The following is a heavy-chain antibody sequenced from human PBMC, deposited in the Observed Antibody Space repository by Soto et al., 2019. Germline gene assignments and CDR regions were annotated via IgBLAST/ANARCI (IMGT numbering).Heavy chain of an antibody. V-gene: IGHV4-59*08. CDR1: GGSISSYY. D-gene: IGHD4-17*01. J-gene: IGHJ4*02. CDR2: IYYSVST. Sequence: QVQLQESGPGLVKPSETLSLTCTVSGGSISSYYWSWIRQPPGKGLEWIGYIYYSVSTNYNPSLKSRVTISVDTSKNQFSLKLSSVTAADTAVYYCARHETRHGDYAYWGQGTLVTVSS. CDR3: ARHETRHGDYAY.